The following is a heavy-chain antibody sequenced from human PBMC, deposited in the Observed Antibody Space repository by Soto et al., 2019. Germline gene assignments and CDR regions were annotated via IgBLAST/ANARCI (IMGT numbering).Heavy chain of an antibody. CDR1: GITYTTYA. CDR2: INTGNGNT. V-gene: IGHV1-3*04. CDR3: ARAISGYVS. Sequence: QVQLVQSGAEVKKPGASVKVACKASGITYTTYAIHWVRQAPGQALEWMGWINTGNGNTRYSQRFQGRVTLTTDTSASTAYMDVSSLTSEDTAVYYCARAISGYVSWGQGTLITVSS. D-gene: IGHD5-12*01. J-gene: IGHJ5*02.